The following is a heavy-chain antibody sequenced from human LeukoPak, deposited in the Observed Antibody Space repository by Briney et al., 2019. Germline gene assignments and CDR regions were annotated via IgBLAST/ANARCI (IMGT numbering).Heavy chain of an antibody. CDR3: AKTRPLDSSSWSHGDY. V-gene: IGHV3-23*01. CDR1: GFTFSSYA. Sequence: GGSLRLSCAASGFTFSSYAMSWVRQAPGQGLEWVSAISGSGDSTYYGDSVKGRFTISRDNSKNTLYLQMNSLRAEDTAVYYCAKTRPLDSSSWSHGDYWGQGTLVTVSS. J-gene: IGHJ4*02. D-gene: IGHD6-13*01. CDR2: ISGSGDST.